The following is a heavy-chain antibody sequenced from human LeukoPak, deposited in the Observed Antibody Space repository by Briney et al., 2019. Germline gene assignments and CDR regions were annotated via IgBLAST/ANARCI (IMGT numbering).Heavy chain of an antibody. CDR3: ARGVGATLDAFDI. Sequence: VASVKVSCKASGYTLTGYYMHWVRQAPGQGLEWMGWINPNSGGTNYAQKFQGRVTMTRDTSISTAYMELSRLRSDDTVVYYCARGVGATLDAFDIWGQGTMVTVSS. V-gene: IGHV1-2*02. D-gene: IGHD1-26*01. J-gene: IGHJ3*02. CDR1: GYTLTGYY. CDR2: INPNSGGT.